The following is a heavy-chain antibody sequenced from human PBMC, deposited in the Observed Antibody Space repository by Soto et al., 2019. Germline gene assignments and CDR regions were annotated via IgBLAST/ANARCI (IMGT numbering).Heavy chain of an antibody. CDR2: IDIGGNT. V-gene: IGHV3-66*01. CDR3: ARGRGSTGYLGREHYFDY. Sequence: EVQVVESGGGLVQPGGSLRLSCAASGFSVTNNYMNWVRQAPGKGLEWVSIIDIGGNTYYADSVKDRFTISRDNSRHTVYLHMGSLRAEDTAVYYCARGRGSTGYLGREHYFDYWGQGTLVTVSP. CDR1: GFSVTNNY. J-gene: IGHJ4*02. D-gene: IGHD2-2*01.